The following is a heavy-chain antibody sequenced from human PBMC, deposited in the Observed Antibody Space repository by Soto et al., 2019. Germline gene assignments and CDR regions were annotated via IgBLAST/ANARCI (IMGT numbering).Heavy chain of an antibody. CDR3: ARGQDSGSWIIDH. CDR2: NNAGNGDT. Sequence: QVQLVQSATEVKKPGASVKVSCKASGYTFSSYALHWVRQAPGQRLEWMGCNNAGNGDTRYSQKFQDRVTITRDTSASTVYMEASSLRSEDTAVYYCARGQDSGSWIIDHWGQGTLVTVSS. V-gene: IGHV1-3*01. D-gene: IGHD6-13*01. CDR1: GYTFSSYA. J-gene: IGHJ4*02.